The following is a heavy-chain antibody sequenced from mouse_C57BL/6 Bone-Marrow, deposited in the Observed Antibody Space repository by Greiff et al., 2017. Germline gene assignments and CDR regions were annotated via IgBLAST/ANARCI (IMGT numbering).Heavy chain of an antibody. J-gene: IGHJ1*03. CDR3: ASGGYSWDFDV. V-gene: IGHV1-63*01. Sequence: QVQLQQSGAELVRPGTSVKMSCKASGYTFTNYWIGWAKQRPGHGLEWIGDIYPGGGYTNYNEKFKGKATLTADKSSSTAYMQFSSLTSQDSAIYYVASGGYSWDFDVWGTGTTVTVSS. D-gene: IGHD2-3*01. CDR1: GYTFTNYW. CDR2: IYPGGGYT.